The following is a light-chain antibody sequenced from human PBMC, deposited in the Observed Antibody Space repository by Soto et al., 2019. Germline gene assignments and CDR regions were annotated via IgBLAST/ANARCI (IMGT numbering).Light chain of an antibody. Sequence: EIVLTQSPATLSLSPGERATLSCRASQSVSSYLAWYQRKPGQAPRLLIYDASNRATGIPARFSGSVSGTEFTLTISSLQPEDFAVYYCQRRSNWITFGQGTRLEIK. CDR1: QSVSSY. V-gene: IGKV3-11*01. J-gene: IGKJ5*01. CDR3: QRRSNWIT. CDR2: DAS.